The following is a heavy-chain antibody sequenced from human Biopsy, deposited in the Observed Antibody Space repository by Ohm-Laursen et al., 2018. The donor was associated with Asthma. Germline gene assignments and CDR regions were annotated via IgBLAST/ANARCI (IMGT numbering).Heavy chain of an antibody. V-gene: IGHV3-53*01. CDR3: AGGDSSGWSHYYFDY. Sequence: SLRLSCTASGFAVSRDYMFWVRQAPGKGLEWVSVIYSGGTSHTADSVRGRFTISRDYSKNTLYLQMHSLRVEDTAVYYCAGGDSSGWSHYYFDYWGQGTLVTVSS. D-gene: IGHD6-19*01. CDR2: IYSGGTS. J-gene: IGHJ4*02. CDR1: GFAVSRDY.